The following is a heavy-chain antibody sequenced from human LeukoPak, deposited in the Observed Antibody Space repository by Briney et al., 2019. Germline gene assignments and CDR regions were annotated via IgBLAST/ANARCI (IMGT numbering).Heavy chain of an antibody. V-gene: IGHV3-23*01. CDR2: ISTSGSDT. J-gene: IGHJ4*02. D-gene: IGHD1-7*01. Sequence: PGGSLRLSCAASGFTFSSSAMTWVRQAPGKGLEWVSAISTSGSDTIYTDSVKDRFTISRDNSKNTLYLQINSLRAEDTAVYYCVKGGNYAPLDYWGQGSLVTVSS. CDR1: GFTFSSSA. CDR3: VKGGNYAPLDY.